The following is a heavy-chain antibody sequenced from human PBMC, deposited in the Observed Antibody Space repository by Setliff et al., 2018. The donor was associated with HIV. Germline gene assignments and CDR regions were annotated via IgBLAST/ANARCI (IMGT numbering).Heavy chain of an antibody. CDR3: ARDVAYTGYNSDS. D-gene: IGHD5-18*01. CDR2: ISASNGQT. CDR1: GYRFTSYH. J-gene: IGHJ5*01. Sequence: SVKVSCKASGYRFTSYHISWVRQAPGQGLEWLGRISASNGQTDYGHNYQGRLSMTTDSSTTTAYMELASLRIDDTAVYYCARDVAYTGYNSDSWGQGTLVTVSS. V-gene: IGHV1-18*01.